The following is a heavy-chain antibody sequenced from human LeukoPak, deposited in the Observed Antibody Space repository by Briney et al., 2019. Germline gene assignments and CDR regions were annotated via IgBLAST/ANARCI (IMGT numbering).Heavy chain of an antibody. CDR3: ARADCSGSTCYLRRSWFDP. D-gene: IGHD2-2*01. J-gene: IGHJ5*02. CDR1: GFTFSSFD. Sequence: GGSLRLSCAASGFTFSSFDVNWVRQAPGKGLEWVSSISTSSRYIYYRDSVKGRFTISRDDAKNSLYLQMNSLRVEDTAVYYCARADCSGSTCYLRRSWFDPWGQGTLVTLSS. V-gene: IGHV3-21*01. CDR2: ISTSSRYI.